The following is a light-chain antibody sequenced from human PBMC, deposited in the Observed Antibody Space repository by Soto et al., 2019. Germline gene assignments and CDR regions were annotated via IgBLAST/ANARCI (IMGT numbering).Light chain of an antibody. Sequence: EIVMTQSPATLSVSPGERATLSCRASPRGSSNLAWYQQKPGQAPRLLIYGASTRATGIPARFSGSGSGTEFTLTISSLQSEDFAVYYCQQYNNWLPITFGQGTRLEIK. J-gene: IGKJ5*01. V-gene: IGKV3-15*01. CDR2: GAS. CDR1: PRGSSN. CDR3: QQYNNWLPIT.